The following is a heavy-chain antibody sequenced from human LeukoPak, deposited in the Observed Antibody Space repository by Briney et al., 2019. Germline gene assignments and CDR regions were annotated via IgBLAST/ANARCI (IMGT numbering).Heavy chain of an antibody. V-gene: IGHV4-34*01. CDR2: INHSGST. J-gene: IGHJ5*02. Sequence: SETLSLTCAVYGGSFSGYYWSWIRQPPGKGLEWIGEINHSGSTNYNPSLKSRVTISVDTSKNKFSLKLSSVTAADTAVYYCARGRGCSGGSCKNWFDPWGQGTLVTVSS. CDR1: GGSFSGYY. CDR3: ARGRGCSGGSCKNWFDP. D-gene: IGHD2-15*01.